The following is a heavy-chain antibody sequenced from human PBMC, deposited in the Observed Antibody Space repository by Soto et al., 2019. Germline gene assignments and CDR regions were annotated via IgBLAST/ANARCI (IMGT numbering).Heavy chain of an antibody. J-gene: IGHJ4*02. V-gene: IGHV5-10-1*01. CDR1: GYSLRNNW. CDR2: IALSDSYK. CDR3: ARHGWSHYDSSSTSCYTGD. Sequence: QSLKISCKGSGYSLRNNWITWVRQMTGEGLESMLRIALSDSYKSYSPSFQGHVSFSADTSINTAYLQCSSMRTSDTAMYDCARHGWSHYDSSSTSCYTGDGGQGTLVTVSS. D-gene: IGHD2-2*02.